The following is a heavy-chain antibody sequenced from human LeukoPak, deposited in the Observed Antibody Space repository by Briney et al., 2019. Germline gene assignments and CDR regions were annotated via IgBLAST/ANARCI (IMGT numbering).Heavy chain of an antibody. J-gene: IGHJ4*02. V-gene: IGHV3-11*04. CDR3: ATSGYSSSWYFG. Sequence: GGSLRLSCDASGFIFSDYYMSWARQAPGKGLEWISYISNPSSTKYYADSVKGRFTISRDNAKNSLYLQMNSLRAEDTAVYYCATSGYSSSWYFGWGQGTLVTVSS. CDR1: GFIFSDYY. D-gene: IGHD6-13*01. CDR2: ISNPSSTK.